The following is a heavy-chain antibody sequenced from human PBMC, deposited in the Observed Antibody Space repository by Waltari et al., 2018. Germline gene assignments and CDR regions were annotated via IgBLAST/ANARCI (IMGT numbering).Heavy chain of an antibody. J-gene: IGHJ4*02. CDR1: GFTVSNAW. Sequence: EVQLVESGGGLVKPGGSLRLSCAASGFTVSNAWMSWVREAPGKGLEWVGRIKSKTDGWTTDYAAPVKGRFTISRDDSKNTLYLQMNSLKTEDTAVYYCTTEVYSSSPPSDYWGQGTLVTVSS. CDR3: TTEVYSSSPPSDY. D-gene: IGHD6-6*01. CDR2: IKSKTDGWTT. V-gene: IGHV3-15*01.